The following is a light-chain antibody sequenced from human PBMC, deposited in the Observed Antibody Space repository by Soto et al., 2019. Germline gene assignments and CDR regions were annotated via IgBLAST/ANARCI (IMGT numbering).Light chain of an antibody. Sequence: EVVMTQSPATLSVYPGERATLSCRASQSVSSDLAWYLQKPGQAPSLLVYGASTRATGMPARFSGSGSRTEFTLTISRLQSEDFAVYYCQQYNNWPHTFGQGTKLEIK. CDR3: QQYNNWPHT. V-gene: IGKV3-15*01. CDR2: GAS. CDR1: QSVSSD. J-gene: IGKJ2*01.